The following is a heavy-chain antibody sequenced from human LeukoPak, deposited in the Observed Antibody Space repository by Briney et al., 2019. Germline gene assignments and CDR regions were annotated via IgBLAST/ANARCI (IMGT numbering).Heavy chain of an antibody. V-gene: IGHV4-59*08. J-gene: IGHJ4*02. CDR2: IYDRGSN. D-gene: IGHD2-8*02. Sequence: TASETLSLKGSVSGVPVSSFYWSWHPQPPGKELEWMAYIYDRGSNNYNPSLKSRVNISLDTYKNQFYLKLSSVTAADAAVYYWAGHHPRNTVDFWGQGTLVTVSS. CDR1: GVPVSSFY. CDR3: AGHHPRNTVDF.